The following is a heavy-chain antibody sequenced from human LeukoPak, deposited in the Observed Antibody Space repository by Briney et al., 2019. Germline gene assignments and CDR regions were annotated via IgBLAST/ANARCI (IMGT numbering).Heavy chain of an antibody. CDR1: GFAFDVYG. V-gene: IGHV3-20*04. J-gene: IGHJ6*03. CDR3: ARNAAARYYYMDV. CDR2: INWNGAST. Sequence: GGSLRLYCAASGFAFDVYGMSWVRQAPGKGLEWLSGINWNGASTTYADSVKGRFTISRDNARKSLYLHMTSLRAEDTALYYCARNAAARYYYMDVWGEGTTVTVSS. D-gene: IGHD2-2*01.